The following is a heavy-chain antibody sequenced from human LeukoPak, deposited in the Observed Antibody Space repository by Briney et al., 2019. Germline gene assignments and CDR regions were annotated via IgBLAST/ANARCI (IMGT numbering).Heavy chain of an antibody. CDR2: ISGSGDST. CDR1: GFTFSRYA. D-gene: IGHD2-2*01. Sequence: PGGSLRLSCAASGFTFSRYAMSWVRQAPGKGLEWVSAISGSGDSTYYADSVKGRFTISRDNSKNTLYLQMNSLRAEDTAVYFCAKGDCSSTNCYPDYWGQGILVTVSS. CDR3: AKGDCSSTNCYPDY. V-gene: IGHV3-23*01. J-gene: IGHJ4*02.